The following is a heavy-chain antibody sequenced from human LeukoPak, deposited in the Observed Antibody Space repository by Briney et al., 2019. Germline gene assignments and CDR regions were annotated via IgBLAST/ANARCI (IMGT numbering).Heavy chain of an antibody. CDR2: NHNTGST. CDR3: ARSVVTLYWYFDL. Sequence: SETLSLTCTVSGGSISTFHWSWIRQPPGRGLEWIGFNHNTGSTNYNPSLKSRVTISLDTSKNQFSLKLSSVTTADTAVYYCARSVVTLYWYFDLWGRGTLVTVSS. CDR1: GGSISTFH. D-gene: IGHD4-23*01. J-gene: IGHJ2*01. V-gene: IGHV4-59*01.